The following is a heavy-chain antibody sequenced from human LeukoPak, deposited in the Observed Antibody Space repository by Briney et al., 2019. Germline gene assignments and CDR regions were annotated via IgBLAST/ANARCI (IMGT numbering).Heavy chain of an antibody. D-gene: IGHD6-19*01. CDR2: ISSSSSYI. Sequence: GGSLRLSCAASGFTFSSYSMNWVRQAPGKGLEWVSSISSSSSYIYYADSMKGRFTISRDNAKNSLYMQMNSLRAEDTAVYYCARVLGVQESEYYFDYWGQETLVTVSS. J-gene: IGHJ4*02. CDR3: ARVLGVQESEYYFDY. CDR1: GFTFSSYS. V-gene: IGHV3-21*01.